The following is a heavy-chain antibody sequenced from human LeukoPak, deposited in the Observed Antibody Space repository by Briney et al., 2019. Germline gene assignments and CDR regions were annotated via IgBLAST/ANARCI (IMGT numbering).Heavy chain of an antibody. CDR3: ARETVTVVRGYFDY. CDR2: ISSSSSTI. D-gene: IGHD4-23*01. V-gene: IGHV3-48*01. J-gene: IGHJ4*02. Sequence: GGSLRLSCAASGFTFSSYSMNWVRQAPGKGLEWVSYISSSSSTIYYADSVKGRFTISRDNAKNSLYLQMSSLRAEDTAVYYCARETVTVVRGYFDYWGQGTLVTVSS. CDR1: GFTFSSYS.